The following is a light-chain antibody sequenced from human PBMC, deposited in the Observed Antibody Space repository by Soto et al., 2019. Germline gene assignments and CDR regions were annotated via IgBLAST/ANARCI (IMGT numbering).Light chain of an antibody. CDR3: QKYDSAPWT. J-gene: IGKJ1*01. V-gene: IGKV1-27*01. CDR2: AAS. Sequence: DIEMTQSPSSLSASVGDRVTITCRASQGISNYLAWYQHRPGKVPKLLIYAASTLQSGFPSRFSGSGSGTDFTITISSLQPEDVATYYCQKYDSAPWTFGQGTEVDIK. CDR1: QGISNY.